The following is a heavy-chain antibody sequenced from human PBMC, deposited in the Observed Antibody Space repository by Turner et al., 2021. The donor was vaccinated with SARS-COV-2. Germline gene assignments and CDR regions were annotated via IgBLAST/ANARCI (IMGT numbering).Heavy chain of an antibody. CDR1: GFTVSSNY. CDR2: IYSGGST. D-gene: IGHD2-15*01. V-gene: IGHV3-53*01. J-gene: IGHJ4*02. CDR3: ARDLGGLRFDY. Sequence: EVQLVESGGGLIQPGGSLRLSGAASGFTVSSNYMGWVRQAPGKGLEWVSVIYSGGSTFDADSVKGRFTIYRDNSKNTLYLQMNSLRAEGTAVYYCARDLGGLRFDYWGQGTLVTVSS.